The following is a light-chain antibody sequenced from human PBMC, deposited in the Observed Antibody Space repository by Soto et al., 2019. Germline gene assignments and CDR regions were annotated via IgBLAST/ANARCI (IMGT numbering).Light chain of an antibody. Sequence: EIVLTQSPATQSLSPGERATLSCRASQSVSNYLDWYQQKPGQAPRLLIYDASNRATGTPARFSGSGSGTDFTLTISSLEPGDFAVYYCQQRTHWPPWTFGQGTKVEIK. CDR3: QQRTHWPPWT. CDR1: QSVSNY. CDR2: DAS. J-gene: IGKJ1*01. V-gene: IGKV3-11*01.